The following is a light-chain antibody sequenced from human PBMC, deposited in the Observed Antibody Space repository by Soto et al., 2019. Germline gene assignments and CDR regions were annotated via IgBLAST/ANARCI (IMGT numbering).Light chain of an antibody. CDR3: QQYGSSLWT. CDR2: RAS. J-gene: IGKJ1*01. V-gene: IGKV3-20*01. CDR1: QSVSSSY. Sequence: VVLTQSPGTLSLSPGERATLSCRASQSVSSSYLAWYQQKPGQAPRLLIYRASSRATGIPDRFSGSGSGTHFTLTISRLEPEDFAVYYCQQYGSSLWTFGQGTKVDIK.